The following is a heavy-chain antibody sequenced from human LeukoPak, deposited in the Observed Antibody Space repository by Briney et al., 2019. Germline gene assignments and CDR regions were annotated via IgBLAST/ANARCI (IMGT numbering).Heavy chain of an antibody. Sequence: PGGSLRLSCTASGFTFSSYSMSWVRQAPGKGLEWVSSISSSGGNTYYPDSMKGRFTISRDNSKNTMYLQMNSLRAEDTAVYYCAKDRLTWPIDYWGQGTLVTVSS. D-gene: IGHD4/OR15-4a*01. V-gene: IGHV3-23*01. CDR1: GFTFSSYS. CDR3: AKDRLTWPIDY. J-gene: IGHJ4*02. CDR2: ISSSGGNT.